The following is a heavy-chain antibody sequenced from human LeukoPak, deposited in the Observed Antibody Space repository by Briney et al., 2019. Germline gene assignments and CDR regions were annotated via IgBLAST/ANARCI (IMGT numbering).Heavy chain of an antibody. J-gene: IGHJ4*02. V-gene: IGHV4-31*03. CDR2: ISNSGST. CDR3: AREILYYFDY. Sequence: PSETLSLTCTVSGGSITNSGDYWNWIRQQPGKGLEWIGYISNSGSTYYNPSLKSRISVSLDTSKNHFSLKLDSVTAADTAVYYCAREILYYFDYWGQGTLVTVSS. CDR1: GGSITNSGDY.